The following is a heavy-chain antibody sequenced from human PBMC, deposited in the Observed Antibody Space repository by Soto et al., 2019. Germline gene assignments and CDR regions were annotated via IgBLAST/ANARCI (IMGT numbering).Heavy chain of an antibody. V-gene: IGHV1-3*01. CDR3: AREKNDCSVTNCYVVSWFDP. D-gene: IGHD2-2*01. Sequence: GASVKVSCKASGYTFTNYAMHWVRQAPGQRLEWMGWINAGNGNTKYSQNFQGRVTITRDTSASTAYMELSSLRSEDTAVYYCAREKNDCSVTNCYVVSWFDPWGQGTLVTVSS. CDR2: INAGNGNT. J-gene: IGHJ5*02. CDR1: GYTFTNYA.